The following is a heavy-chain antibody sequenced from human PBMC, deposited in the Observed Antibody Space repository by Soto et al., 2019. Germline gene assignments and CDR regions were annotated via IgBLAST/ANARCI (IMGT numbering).Heavy chain of an antibody. D-gene: IGHD2-15*01. J-gene: IGHJ3*02. Sequence: QVQLVQSGAEVKKPGASVKVSCKASGYTFTSYGISWVRQAPGQGLEWMGWISAYNGNTNYAQKLQGRVTMTTDTSTSTAYMELRSLRSDDTAVYYCARDREDIVVVVAATRVAFDIWGRGTMVTVSS. CDR3: ARDREDIVVVVAATRVAFDI. CDR2: ISAYNGNT. CDR1: GYTFTSYG. V-gene: IGHV1-18*01.